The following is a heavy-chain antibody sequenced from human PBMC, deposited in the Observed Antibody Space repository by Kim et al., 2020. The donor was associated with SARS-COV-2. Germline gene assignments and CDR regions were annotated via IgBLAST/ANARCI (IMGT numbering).Heavy chain of an antibody. V-gene: IGHV1-46*01. D-gene: IGHD5-12*01. Sequence: QKFQGRVTMTRDTTTSTVYMELSSLRSEDTAVYYCARDLVATTNPYPFDYWGQGTLVTVSS. CDR3: ARDLVATTNPYPFDY. J-gene: IGHJ4*02.